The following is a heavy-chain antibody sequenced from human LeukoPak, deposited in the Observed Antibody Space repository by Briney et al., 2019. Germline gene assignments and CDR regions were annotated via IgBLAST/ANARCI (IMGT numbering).Heavy chain of an antibody. J-gene: IGHJ6*02. CDR1: GYTFTSYD. CDR3: DYSYGYYGMDV. D-gene: IGHD5-18*01. V-gene: IGHV1-8*01. CDR2: MNPNSGNT. Sequence: ASVKVSCKAFGYTFTSYDINWVRQATGQGLEWMGWMNPNSGNTGYAQKFQGRVTMTRNTSISTAYMELSSLRSEDTAVYYCDYSYGYYGMDVWGQGTTVTVSS.